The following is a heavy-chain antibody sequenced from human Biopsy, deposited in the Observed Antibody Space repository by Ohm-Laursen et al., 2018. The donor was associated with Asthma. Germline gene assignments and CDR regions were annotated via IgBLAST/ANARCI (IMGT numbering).Heavy chain of an antibody. CDR3: ASSIAVADSDAFDI. CDR2: INAGNGNT. J-gene: IGHJ3*02. CDR1: GYTFINYA. Sequence: SVKVSCKVSGYTFINYAIHWVCQAPGQRLEWMGWINAGNGNTKYSQKFQGRVTISRDTSAGTAYMELSSLRSEDTAVYYCASSIAVADSDAFDIWGQGTMVTVSS. D-gene: IGHD6-19*01. V-gene: IGHV1-3*01.